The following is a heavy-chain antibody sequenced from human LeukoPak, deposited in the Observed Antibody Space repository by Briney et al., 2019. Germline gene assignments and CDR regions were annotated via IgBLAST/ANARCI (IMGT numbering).Heavy chain of an antibody. CDR3: ARETSEVPSKWFDYGMDV. CDR1: GFTFSNYG. J-gene: IGHJ6*02. CDR2: IWHDGTNM. Sequence: GRSLRLSCAASGFTFSNYGMHWVRQAPGKGLEWVAVIWHDGTNMYYADFVKGRFTISRDNSKNSLFLQMNSLRVEDTAVYYCARETSEVPSKWFDYGMDVWGQGTTVTVSS. D-gene: IGHD3-10*01. V-gene: IGHV3-33*01.